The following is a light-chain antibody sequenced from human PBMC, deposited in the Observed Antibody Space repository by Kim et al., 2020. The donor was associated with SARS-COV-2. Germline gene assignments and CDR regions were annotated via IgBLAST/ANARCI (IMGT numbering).Light chain of an antibody. CDR3: STWDSSLSAWV. CDR1: SNNGRNQG. CDR2: AKH. V-gene: IGLV10-54*04. J-gene: IGLJ3*02. Sequence: SQSPTHSCTGKSNNGRNQGAAWLQPHQGHPPKLLPYAKHNRPSGISERFSASRSGNTDPLTITGLQPEDEADYYCSTWDSSLSAWVFGGGTQLTV.